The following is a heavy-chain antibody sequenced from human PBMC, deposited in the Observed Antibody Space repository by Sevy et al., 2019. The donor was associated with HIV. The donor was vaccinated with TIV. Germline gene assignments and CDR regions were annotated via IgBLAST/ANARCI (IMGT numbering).Heavy chain of an antibody. Sequence: SETLSLTCTVSGGSISGYCWSWIRQPPGKGLEWIGYISDSGSTNYNPSLKSRVTISVDTSKNEFSLKLSSVTAPDTAVYYCARSRVITGTFDYWGQGSLVTVS. D-gene: IGHD1-20*01. CDR3: ARSRVITGTFDY. V-gene: IGHV4-59*01. J-gene: IGHJ4*02. CDR1: GGSISGYC. CDR2: ISDSGST.